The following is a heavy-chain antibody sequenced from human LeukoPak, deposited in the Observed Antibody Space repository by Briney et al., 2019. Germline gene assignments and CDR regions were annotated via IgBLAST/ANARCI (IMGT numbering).Heavy chain of an antibody. CDR1: GGTFSSYA. V-gene: IGHV1-69*06. D-gene: IGHD6-19*01. J-gene: IGHJ6*03. CDR3: ASSGRVVAVALLHYYYYSYMDV. CDR2: IIPIFGTA. Sequence: SVKVSCKASGGTFSSYAISWVRQAPGQGLEWMGRIIPIFGTANYAQKFQGRVTITADKSTSTAYMELSSLRSEDTAVYYCASSGRVVAVALLHYYYYSYMDVWGKGTTVTVSS.